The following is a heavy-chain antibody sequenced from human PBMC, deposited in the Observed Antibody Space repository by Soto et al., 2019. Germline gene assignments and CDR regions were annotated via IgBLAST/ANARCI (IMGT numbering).Heavy chain of an antibody. J-gene: IGHJ3*02. D-gene: IGHD2-15*01. Sequence: QVQLVESGGGVVQPGKSLRLSCATSGFTFSSYGMHWVRQAPGKGLEWVSVIWYDGSKEEYIDSVKGRFTISRDNSKNTLYLQMNSLRDDDTAVYYCATLAAKSGFVIWGQGTLVTVSS. CDR2: IWYDGSKE. CDR3: ATLAAKSGFVI. V-gene: IGHV3-33*03. CDR1: GFTFSSYG.